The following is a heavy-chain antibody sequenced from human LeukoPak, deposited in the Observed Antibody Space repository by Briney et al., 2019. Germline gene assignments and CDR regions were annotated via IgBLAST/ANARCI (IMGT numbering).Heavy chain of an antibody. CDR1: GFTFSSYN. J-gene: IGHJ4*02. CDR3: ARDRPDY. V-gene: IGHV3-21*01. CDR2: ISRSSDYI. Sequence: GGSLRLSCAASGFTFSSYNMNWVRQAPGKGLEWVSSISRSSDYIYYADSVKGRFTISRDNAKNSLYLQMNSLRAEDTAVYYCARDRPDYWGQGTLVTVSS.